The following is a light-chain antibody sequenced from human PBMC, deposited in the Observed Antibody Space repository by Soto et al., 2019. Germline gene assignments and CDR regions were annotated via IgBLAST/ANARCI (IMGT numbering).Light chain of an antibody. V-gene: IGLV2-14*01. CDR1: SGDVFAYNY. J-gene: IGLJ3*02. CDR3: SSYKMSDTWV. CDR2: EVS. Sequence: QSALTQPASVSGSPGQSITISCTGTSGDVFAYNYVSWYQQYPGKAPKLMIYEVSNRPSGVSNRFSGSKSGNTASLTISGLQAEDEADYYCSSYKMSDTWVFGGGTKLTVL.